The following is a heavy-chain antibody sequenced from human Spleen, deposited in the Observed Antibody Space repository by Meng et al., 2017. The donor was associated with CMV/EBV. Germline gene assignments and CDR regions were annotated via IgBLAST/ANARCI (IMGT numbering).Heavy chain of an antibody. V-gene: IGHV4-59*01. CDR2: IYYTGST. Sequence: SGGSISRDYWSWIRQPPGKRLEWIGYIYYTGSTNYNPSLQSRVTIAVDTSKNQFSLTLSSVTAADTAVYYCATGEGTRPGEQQWALDSWGQGTLVTVSS. CDR1: GGSISRDY. CDR3: ATGEGTRPGEQQWALDS. J-gene: IGHJ4*02. D-gene: IGHD6-13*01.